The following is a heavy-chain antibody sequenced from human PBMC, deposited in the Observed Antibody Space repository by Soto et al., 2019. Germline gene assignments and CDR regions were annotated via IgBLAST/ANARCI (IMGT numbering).Heavy chain of an antibody. Sequence: QLQLQESGSGLVKPSQTLSLTCAVSGGSISSGGYSWSWIRQPPGKGLEWIGYIYHSGSTYYNPSLRIRVSVSVARSKNQVSLKLSSVTAADTAVYYCAGGIAARPSGYWGQGTLVTVSS. J-gene: IGHJ4*02. V-gene: IGHV4-30-2*01. CDR3: AGGIAARPSGY. CDR1: GGSISSGGYS. D-gene: IGHD6-6*01. CDR2: IYHSGST.